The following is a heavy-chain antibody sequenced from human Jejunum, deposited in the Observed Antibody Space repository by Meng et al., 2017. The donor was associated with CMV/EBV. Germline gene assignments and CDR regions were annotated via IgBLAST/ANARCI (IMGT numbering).Heavy chain of an antibody. D-gene: IGHD3-16*01. V-gene: IGHV3-30*04. CDR2: TSYDGNSQ. Sequence: GFTFSSHAMHWVRQAPGKGLEWVAVTSYDGNSQYYTDSVKGRFTISRDNSDNMLYLQMNSLRPDDTALYYCARDGGGFNSSPFDHWGQGTLGTVSS. CDR1: GFTFSSHA. CDR3: ARDGGGFNSSPFDH. J-gene: IGHJ4*02.